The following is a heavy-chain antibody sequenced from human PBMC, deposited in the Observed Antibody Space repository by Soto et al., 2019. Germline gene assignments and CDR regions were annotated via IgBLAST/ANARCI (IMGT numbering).Heavy chain of an antibody. J-gene: IGHJ5*02. CDR3: ASRPARGNFDP. Sequence: SETLSLTCTVSGGSISRSDYFWVWIRQPPGKGLEWIGTIHYTGSTYYNPPLKSRVTISVDTSKNQFSLKVTSVTAADTAVYYCASRPARGNFDPWGQGSLVTVSS. D-gene: IGHD1-26*01. CDR1: GGSISRSDYF. V-gene: IGHV4-39*01. CDR2: IHYTGST.